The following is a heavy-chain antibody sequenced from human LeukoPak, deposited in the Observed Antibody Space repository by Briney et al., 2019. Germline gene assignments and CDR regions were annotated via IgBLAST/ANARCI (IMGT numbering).Heavy chain of an antibody. J-gene: IGHJ4*02. CDR1: GFTFSRYS. D-gene: IGHD1-26*01. CDR2: MSSSSGLI. V-gene: IGHV3-21*01. Sequence: GSLRLSYAASGFTFSRYSMNWVRPAPGKGLEWVSSMSSSSGLIYYGDSVKGRFTVSRDNAKRSLYLQMNSRRADDTAVYYCAREFDGSASGAGYWGQGTLVTVSS. CDR3: AREFDGSASGAGY.